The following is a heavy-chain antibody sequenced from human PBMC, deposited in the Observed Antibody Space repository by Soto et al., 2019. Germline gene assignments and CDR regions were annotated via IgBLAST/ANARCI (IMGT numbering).Heavy chain of an antibody. CDR3: ARDNGRPQLGGNYYYITDV. CDR2: IIPLFRTP. J-gene: IGHJ6*02. D-gene: IGHD3-3*02. Sequence: QVQLVQSGAEVKEPGSSVKVSCQASGGTFSSSALSWVRQAPGQGLEWMGGIIPLFRTPDYAQQFQGRVTLTADESTSTASMELSSLRSEDTAIYYCARDNGRPQLGGNYYYITDVWGQGTTITVSS. CDR1: GGTFSSSA. V-gene: IGHV1-69*12.